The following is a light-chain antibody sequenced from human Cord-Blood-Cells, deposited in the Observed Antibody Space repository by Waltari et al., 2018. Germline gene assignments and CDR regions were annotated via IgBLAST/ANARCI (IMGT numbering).Light chain of an antibody. CDR2: DAS. Sequence: EIVLTQSPATLSLSPGERATLSCRASQSVSSYLAWYQQKPGQAPRLLIYDASNRATGIPARFSGSGSETDFTLTISSLEPEDCAVYYCQQRSNWPWTFGQGTKVEIK. CDR1: QSVSSY. CDR3: QQRSNWPWT. J-gene: IGKJ1*01. V-gene: IGKV3-11*01.